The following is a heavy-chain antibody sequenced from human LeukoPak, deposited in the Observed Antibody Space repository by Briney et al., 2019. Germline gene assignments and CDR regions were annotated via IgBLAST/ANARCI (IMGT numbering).Heavy chain of an antibody. CDR3: ARDRSGYCSGGSCYSSTIPFDY. J-gene: IGHJ4*02. V-gene: IGHV1-69*04. D-gene: IGHD2-15*01. CDR1: GGTFSSYA. CDR2: IIPIFGIA. Sequence: ASVKVSCKASGGTFSSYAISCVRQAPGQGLEWMGRIIPIFGIANYAQKFQGRVTITADKSTSTAYMELSSLRSEDTAVYYCARDRSGYCSGGSCYSSTIPFDYWGQGTLVTVSS.